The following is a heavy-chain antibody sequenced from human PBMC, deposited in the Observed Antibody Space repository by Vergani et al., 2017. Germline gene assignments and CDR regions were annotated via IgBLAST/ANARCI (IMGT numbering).Heavy chain of an antibody. CDR2: IIPIFGTA. CDR3: AREQRAMVTGYYYYYGMDV. D-gene: IGHD5-18*01. V-gene: IGHV1-69*13. CDR1: GGTFSSSA. Sequence: QVQLVQSGAEVKKPGSSVKVSCKASGGTFSSSAISWVRQAPGQGLEWMGRIIPIFGTANYAQKFQGRVTITADESTSTAYMELSSLRSEDTAVYYCAREQRAMVTGYYYYYGMDVWGQGTTVTVSS. J-gene: IGHJ6*02.